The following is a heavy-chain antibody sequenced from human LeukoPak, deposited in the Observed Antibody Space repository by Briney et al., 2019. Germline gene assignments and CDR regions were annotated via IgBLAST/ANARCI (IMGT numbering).Heavy chain of an antibody. J-gene: IGHJ4*02. CDR2: IYFSGSTSGGRT. CDR3: AGSSGALIGRSFDS. CDR1: GGSISSGSYY. D-gene: IGHD3-22*01. V-gene: IGHV4-39*02. Sequence: SETLSLTCTVSGGSISSGSYYWGWIRQPPGKGLEWIGTIYFSGSTSGGRTYYNPSLKSRITISVDTSTNHFSLRLSSVTAADTAVYYCAGSSGALIGRSFDSWGQGTLVTVSS.